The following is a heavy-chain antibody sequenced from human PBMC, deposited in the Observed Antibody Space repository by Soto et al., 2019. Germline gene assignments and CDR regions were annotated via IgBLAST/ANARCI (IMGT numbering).Heavy chain of an antibody. J-gene: IGHJ4*02. V-gene: IGHV4-31*03. CDR2: IYYSGST. CDR1: GGSISSGGYY. Sequence: PSETLSLTCTVSGGSISSGGYYWSWIRQHPGKGLEWIGYIYYSGSTYYNPSLKSRVTISVDTSKNQFSLKLSSVTAAETAVYYCARDAIVASTSYYIDYWGQGTLVTVSS. CDR3: ARDAIVASTSYYIDY. D-gene: IGHD5-12*01.